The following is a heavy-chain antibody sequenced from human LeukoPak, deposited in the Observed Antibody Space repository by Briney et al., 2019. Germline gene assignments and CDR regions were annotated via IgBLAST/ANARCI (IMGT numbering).Heavy chain of an antibody. J-gene: IGHJ4*02. CDR2: IYTSGTT. CDR1: GGSISSGSYY. D-gene: IGHD3-16*01. Sequence: PSETLSLTCTVPGGSISSGSYYWSWIRQPAGKGLEWIGLIYTSGTTNYNPSLKSRVTISIDTSNNQFSLKLTSVTAADTAVYYCARELGNWGQGTLVTVSS. V-gene: IGHV4-61*02. CDR3: ARELGN.